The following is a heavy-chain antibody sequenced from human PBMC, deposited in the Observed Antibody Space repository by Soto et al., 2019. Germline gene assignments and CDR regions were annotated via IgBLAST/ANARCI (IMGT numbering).Heavy chain of an antibody. CDR1: GVTFDDYA. J-gene: IGHJ3*02. CDR3: AKGLAYPANTVFDI. V-gene: IGHV3-9*01. D-gene: IGHD2-8*02. Sequence: PGGSLRLSCAASGVTFDDYAMHWVRQAPGKGLEWVSGISWNSGSIGYADAVKGRFTSSRDNAKDSLYLQMNSLRAEDTALYYCAKGLAYPANTVFDIWGKGTLV. CDR2: ISWNSGSI.